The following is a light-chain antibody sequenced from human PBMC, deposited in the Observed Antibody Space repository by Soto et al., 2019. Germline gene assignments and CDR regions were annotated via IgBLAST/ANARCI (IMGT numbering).Light chain of an antibody. CDR3: QSSDSSLSGPRV. V-gene: IGLV1-40*01. CDR1: SSNIGAGFD. J-gene: IGLJ2*01. Sequence: QSVLTQPPSVSGAPGQRVTISCTGSSSNIGAGFDVHWYQQLPGTAPKLLIYGNSNRPSGVPDRFSGSKSGTLASLAITGLQAEDEAEYYCQSSDSSLSGPRVFGGGTKLTVL. CDR2: GNS.